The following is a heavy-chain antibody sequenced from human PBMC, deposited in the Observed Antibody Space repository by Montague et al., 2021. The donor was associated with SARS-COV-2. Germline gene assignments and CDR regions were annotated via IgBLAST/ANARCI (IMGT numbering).Heavy chain of an antibody. J-gene: IGHJ4*02. CDR1: GGSISSGGYY. CDR3: ASHFVWQQLST. V-gene: IGHV4-31*03. D-gene: IGHD6-13*01. Sequence: TLSLTCTVSGGSISSGGYYWSWIRQHPGKGLEWIGYIYYSGSTYYNPSLKSRVTISVDTSKNQFSLILTSVTAADTAMYYCASHFVWQQLSTWGQGTLVSVSS. CDR2: IYYSGST.